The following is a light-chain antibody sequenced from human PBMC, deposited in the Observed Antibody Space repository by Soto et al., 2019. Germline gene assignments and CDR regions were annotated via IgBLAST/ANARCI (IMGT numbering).Light chain of an antibody. CDR2: NNN. CDR3: AAWDDSLNGVYV. J-gene: IGLJ1*01. Sequence: QSVLTQPLSVSGSPGQSVAISCTGTSSDVGSSNAVSWYQQPPGTAPKLLIYNNNQRPSGVPDRFSGSKSGTSASLAISGLQSEDEADYYCAAWDDSLNGVYVFGTGTKVTVL. CDR1: SSDVGSSNA. V-gene: IGLV1-44*01.